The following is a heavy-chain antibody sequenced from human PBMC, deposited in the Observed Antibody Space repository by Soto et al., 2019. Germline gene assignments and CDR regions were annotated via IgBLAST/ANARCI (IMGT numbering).Heavy chain of an antibody. CDR1: EFTFSSYY. Sequence: EVQLLASGGGLVQPGGSLRLSCAASEFTFSSYYMIWVRQAPGKGLEWVSGVNGGGDITYYAESVKGRFTISRDNSKNTLYRQMNSLRAEDTVVFYCARGHFGVTMDVWGQGTTVTVSS. CDR2: VNGGGDIT. V-gene: IGHV3-23*01. CDR3: ARGHFGVTMDV. J-gene: IGHJ6*02. D-gene: IGHD3-3*01.